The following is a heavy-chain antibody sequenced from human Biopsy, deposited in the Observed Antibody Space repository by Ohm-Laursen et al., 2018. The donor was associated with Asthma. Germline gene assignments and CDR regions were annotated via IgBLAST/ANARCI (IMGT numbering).Heavy chain of an antibody. CDR3: ARGPELDV. J-gene: IGHJ6*02. Sequence: SETLSLTCDVYPGSFSGFFWTWIRQSPGKGLEWIGEPNERGVINNNPSLKSRVIISIDTYWNRVSLKLTSVTAADTAVYYCARGPELDVWGQGTTVTVSS. V-gene: IGHV4-34*01. CDR2: PNERGVI. CDR1: PGSFSGFF.